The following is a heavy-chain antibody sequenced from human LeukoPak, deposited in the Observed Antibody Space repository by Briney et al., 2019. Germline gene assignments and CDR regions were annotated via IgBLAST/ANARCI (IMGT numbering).Heavy chain of an antibody. CDR1: GFTFDDYG. D-gene: IGHD6-19*01. J-gene: IGHJ4*02. CDR3: ARDSPTRGSGWYYFDY. CDR2: INWNGGST. V-gene: IGHV3-20*04. Sequence: GGSLRLSSAASGFTFDDYGMSWVRQAPGKGLEWVSGINWNGGSTGYADSVKGRFTISRDNAKNSLYLQMNSLRAEDTALYYCARDSPTRGSGWYYFDYWGQGTLVTVSS.